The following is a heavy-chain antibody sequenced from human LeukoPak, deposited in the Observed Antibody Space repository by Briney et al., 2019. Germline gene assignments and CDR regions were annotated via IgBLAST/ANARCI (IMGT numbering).Heavy chain of an antibody. J-gene: IGHJ3*02. CDR1: GGSFSGYY. CDR2: INHRTST. Sequence: PSETVSLTCAVYGGSFSGYYWSWIRQPPGKGLEWIGEINHRTSTNYNPSLKSRVTISVDTSKNQFSLKLSSVTAADTAVYYCASLRGGIVVVPAAKDSDAFDIWGQGTMVTVSS. D-gene: IGHD2-2*01. CDR3: ASLRGGIVVVPAAKDSDAFDI. V-gene: IGHV4-34*01.